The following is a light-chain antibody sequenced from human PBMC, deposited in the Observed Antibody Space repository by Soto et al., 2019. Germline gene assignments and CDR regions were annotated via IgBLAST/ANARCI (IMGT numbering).Light chain of an antibody. V-gene: IGKV1-39*01. CDR1: QSISSY. CDR3: QQSYSTPRT. Sequence: DIQMTQSPSSLSASVGDRVTITCRASQSISSYLNWYQQKPGKAPKLLIYAASSLQSGVPSRFSGSGSETDFTLTISSLQPEDFATYYCQQSYSTPRTFGQGTKLEIE. CDR2: AAS. J-gene: IGKJ2*01.